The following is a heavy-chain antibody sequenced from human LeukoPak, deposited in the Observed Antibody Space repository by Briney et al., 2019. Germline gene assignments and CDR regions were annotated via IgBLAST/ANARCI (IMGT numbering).Heavy chain of an antibody. CDR2: IIPIFGTA. D-gene: IGHD1-26*01. Sequence: SVKVSCKASGGTFSSYAISWVRQAPGQGLEWMGGIIPIFGTANYAQKFQGRVTITADESTSTAYMELSSLRSEDTAVYYCARDRGSGSYFVYWGQGTLVTVSS. V-gene: IGHV1-69*13. J-gene: IGHJ4*02. CDR3: ARDRGSGSYFVY. CDR1: GGTFSSYA.